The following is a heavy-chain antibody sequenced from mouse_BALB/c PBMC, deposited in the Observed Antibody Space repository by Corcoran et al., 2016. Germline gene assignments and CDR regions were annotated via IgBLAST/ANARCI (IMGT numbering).Heavy chain of an antibody. CDR1: GYTFTSYV. Sequence: EVQLQQSGPELVKPGASVKMSCKASGYTFTSYVMHWVKQKPGQGLEWIGYINPYNDGTKYNEKFKGKATLTSDKSSSTAYMELGSLTSEDSAVYYCARCYYDNDRAMDYWGQGTSVTVSS. J-gene: IGHJ4*01. CDR2: INPYNDGT. D-gene: IGHD2-4*01. CDR3: ARCYYDNDRAMDY. V-gene: IGHV1S136*01.